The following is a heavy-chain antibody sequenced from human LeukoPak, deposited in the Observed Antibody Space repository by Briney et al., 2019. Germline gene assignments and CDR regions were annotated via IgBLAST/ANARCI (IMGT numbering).Heavy chain of an antibody. J-gene: IGHJ4*02. CDR1: GYTFTGYY. CDR2: ITPNSDGT. V-gene: IGHV1-2*02. Sequence: APVKVSCKASGYTFTGYYIQWVRQAPGQGLEWMGWITPNSDGTNYAQKFQGRVTMTSDTSTRTVYMELSRLTSDDTAVYYCARRAIQSGAYYFDYWGQGTLVTVSS. D-gene: IGHD3-10*01. CDR3: ARRAIQSGAYYFDY.